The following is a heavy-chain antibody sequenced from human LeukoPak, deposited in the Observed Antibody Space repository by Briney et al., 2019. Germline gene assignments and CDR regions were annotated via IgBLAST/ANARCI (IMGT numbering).Heavy chain of an antibody. CDR1: GYSFTSYW. CDR2: IYPGDSAT. CDR3: ARLPYYYGSGSYYKGWFDP. D-gene: IGHD3-10*01. Sequence: GESLKISCKGSGYSFTSYWIGWVRQMPGKGLEWMGIIYPGDSATRYSPSFQGQVTISADKSISTAYLQWSSLKASDTAMYYCARLPYYYGSGSYYKGWFDPWGQGTLVTVSS. V-gene: IGHV5-51*01. J-gene: IGHJ5*02.